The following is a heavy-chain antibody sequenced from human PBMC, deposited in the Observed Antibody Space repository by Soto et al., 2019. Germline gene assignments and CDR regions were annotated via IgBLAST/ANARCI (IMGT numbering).Heavy chain of an antibody. CDR3: ARDRGSYGYCYGRDG. J-gene: IGHJ6*04. Sequence: LFLSCTVSLGSSSRDGYSWSCFRQHPGKGLEWIGYIYYSGSTYYNPSLKSRVTISVDTSKNQFSLKLSSVTAADTAVYYCARDRGSYGYCYGRDGWGRGTT. V-gene: IGHV4-31*03. D-gene: IGHD1-26*01. CDR2: IYYSGST. CDR1: LGSSSRDGYS.